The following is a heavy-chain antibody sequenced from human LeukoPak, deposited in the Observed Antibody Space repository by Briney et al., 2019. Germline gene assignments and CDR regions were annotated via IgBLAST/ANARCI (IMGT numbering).Heavy chain of an antibody. CDR2: ISHDGSNK. V-gene: IGHV3-30-3*01. J-gene: IGHJ4*02. CDR1: GFTFSSNV. Sequence: GRSLRLSCATSGFTFSSNVIHWVRQAPGKGLEWVAVISHDGSNKYYADSVKGRFTISRDNSKDTLYLQMNSLRAEDTAVYYCAREIDSIVVVPAAGFDYWGQGTLVTVSS. D-gene: IGHD2-2*01. CDR3: AREIDSIVVVPAAGFDY.